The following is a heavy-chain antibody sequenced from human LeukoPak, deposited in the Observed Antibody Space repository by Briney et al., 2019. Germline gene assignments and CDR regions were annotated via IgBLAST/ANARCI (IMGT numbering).Heavy chain of an antibody. D-gene: IGHD2-15*01. V-gene: IGHV4-59*01. J-gene: IGHJ3*02. Sequence: KPSETLSLTCTVSGGSISSYYWSWIRQPPGKGLGWIGYIYYSGSTNYNPSLKSRVTISVDTSKNQFSLKLSSVTAADTAVYYCARDCGGGSCQRAFDIWGQGTMVTVSS. CDR1: GGSISSYY. CDR2: IYYSGST. CDR3: ARDCGGGSCQRAFDI.